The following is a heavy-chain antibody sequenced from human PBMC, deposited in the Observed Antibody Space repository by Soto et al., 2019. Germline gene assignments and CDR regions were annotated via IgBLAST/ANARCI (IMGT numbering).Heavy chain of an antibody. CDR3: ARVAEGTYYYDSSGYFDC. Sequence: PSETLSLTCTVSGGSISSYYWSWFRQPPGKGLEWIGYIYYSGSTNYNPSLKSRVTISVDTSKNQFSLKLSSVTAADTAVYYCARVAEGTYYYDSSGYFDCWGQGTLVTVSS. CDR1: GGSISSYY. V-gene: IGHV4-59*08. J-gene: IGHJ4*02. D-gene: IGHD3-22*01. CDR2: IYYSGST.